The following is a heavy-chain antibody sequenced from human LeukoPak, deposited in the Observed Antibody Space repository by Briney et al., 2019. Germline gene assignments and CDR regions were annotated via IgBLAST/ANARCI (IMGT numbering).Heavy chain of an antibody. Sequence: GGSLRLSCATSGFTFSNYAVSWARQAPGKGLEWVSSISGSGGTTYYADSVKGRFTISRDNSKNTLHLQMNSLRAEDTAVYYCAKDPYRASSGLVDYWGQGTLVTVSS. CDR1: GFTFSNYA. CDR3: AKDPYRASSGLVDY. J-gene: IGHJ4*02. CDR2: ISGSGGTT. V-gene: IGHV3-23*01. D-gene: IGHD5-12*01.